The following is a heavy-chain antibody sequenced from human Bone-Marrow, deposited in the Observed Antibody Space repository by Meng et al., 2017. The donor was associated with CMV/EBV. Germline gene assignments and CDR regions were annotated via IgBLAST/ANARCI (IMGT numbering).Heavy chain of an antibody. J-gene: IGHJ5*02. CDR1: GYSFTSYW. D-gene: IGHD6-13*01. CDR2: IYPGDSDT. Sequence: GESLKISCKGSGYSFTSYWIGWVRQMPGKGLEWMGIIYPGDSDTRYSPSFQGQVTISADKSISTAYLQWSSLKASDTAMYYCARLCPIAAAGTRELWFDPWGQGNRVTVAS. V-gene: IGHV5-51*01. CDR3: ARLCPIAAAGTRELWFDP.